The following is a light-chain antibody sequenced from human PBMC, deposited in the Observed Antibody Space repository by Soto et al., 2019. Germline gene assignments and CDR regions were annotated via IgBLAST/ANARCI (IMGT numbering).Light chain of an antibody. V-gene: IGLV3-21*02. Sequence: SYVLTQPPSVSVAPGQTARITCGGANFGRKTVHWYQQKAGQAPRLVVSDNSDRPSGIPERFSGSNSEDTATLTISRVEAGDEADYYCQVWHSSSDHVVFGGGTKVTVL. CDR3: QVWHSSSDHVV. CDR2: DNS. J-gene: IGLJ3*02. CDR1: NFGRKT.